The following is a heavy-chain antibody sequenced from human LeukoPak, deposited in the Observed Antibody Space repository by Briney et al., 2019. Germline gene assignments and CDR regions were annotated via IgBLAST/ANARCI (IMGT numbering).Heavy chain of an antibody. D-gene: IGHD2-15*01. Sequence: GASVKVSCKASGYTFTSYGISWVRQAPGQGLEWMGWISAYNGNTNYAQKLQGRVTMTTDTSTSTAYMELRSLRSDDTAVYYCARLVGYCSGGSCYYWYSDLWGRGTLVTVSS. V-gene: IGHV1-18*01. CDR3: ARLVGYCSGGSCYYWYSDL. CDR2: ISAYNGNT. J-gene: IGHJ2*01. CDR1: GYTFTSYG.